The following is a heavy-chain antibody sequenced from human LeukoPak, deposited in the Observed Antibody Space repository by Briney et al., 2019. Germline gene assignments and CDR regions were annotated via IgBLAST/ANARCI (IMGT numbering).Heavy chain of an antibody. D-gene: IGHD3-10*01. CDR2: IYSGATT. J-gene: IGHJ6*02. V-gene: IGHV3-66*01. CDR3: ARGGRTDSGSYPYGMDV. Sequence: GGSLRLSCAASGFSISRNYLSWVRQAPGKGLEWVSVIYSGATTDYADSVKGRFTISTDSSKNTLYLQMNSLRDEDTSVYYCARGGRTDSGSYPYGMDVWGQGATVTVSS. CDR1: GFSISRNY.